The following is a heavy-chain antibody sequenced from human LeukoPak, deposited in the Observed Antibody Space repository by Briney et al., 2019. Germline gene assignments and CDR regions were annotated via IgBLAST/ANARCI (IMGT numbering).Heavy chain of an antibody. D-gene: IGHD2-15*01. J-gene: IGHJ4*02. V-gene: IGHV4-61*02. CDR1: GGSISSGSYY. CDR3: ARYCSGSSCYSWGYYFDY. CDR2: IYSSGST. Sequence: SETLSLTCTVSGGSISSGSYYWNWIRQPAGTGLEWIGRIYSSGSTNYNPSLKSRVTMSVDTSKNQFSLKLSSVTAADTAMYYCARYCSGSSCYSWGYYFDYWGQGTLVTVSS.